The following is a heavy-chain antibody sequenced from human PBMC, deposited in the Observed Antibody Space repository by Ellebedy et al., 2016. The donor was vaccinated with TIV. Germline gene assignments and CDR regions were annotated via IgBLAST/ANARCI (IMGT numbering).Heavy chain of an antibody. J-gene: IGHJ3*02. CDR2: IHSDDST. CDR3: TRSKNSRAFAI. Sequence: GESLKICCAGSGFTVRTNYMNWVRQVPGKGLEWVSFIHSDDSTNYADSVKGRFTISRDTSKNTIYLQMNSLRAEDTAIYYCTRSKNSRAFAIWGQGTLVTVSS. CDR1: GFTVRTNY. D-gene: IGHD2/OR15-2a*01. V-gene: IGHV3-53*01.